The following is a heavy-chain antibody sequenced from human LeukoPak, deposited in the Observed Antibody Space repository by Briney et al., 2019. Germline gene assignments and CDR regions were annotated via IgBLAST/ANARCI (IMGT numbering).Heavy chain of an antibody. D-gene: IGHD3-10*01. CDR1: EGSISNSDYY. V-gene: IGHV4-39*07. Sequence: PSETLSLTCTVSEGSISNSDYYWAWIRQPPGKGLEWIANLYHSGSTYYNPSLKRRVTISADKSKKQFSLKLTSVTAADTAVYYCARLLWFGELGYYYYGMDVWGQGTTVTVSS. J-gene: IGHJ6*02. CDR2: LYHSGST. CDR3: ARLLWFGELGYYYYGMDV.